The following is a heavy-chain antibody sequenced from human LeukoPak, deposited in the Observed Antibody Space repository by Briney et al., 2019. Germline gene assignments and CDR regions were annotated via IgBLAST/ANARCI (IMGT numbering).Heavy chain of an antibody. CDR3: ARGEEKRGYSYGYGY. D-gene: IGHD5-18*01. J-gene: IGHJ4*02. CDR1: GGSFSGYY. V-gene: IGHV4-34*01. Sequence: SETLSLTCAVYGGSFSGYYWSWIRQPPGKGLEWIGEINHSGSTNYNPSLKSRVTISVDTSKNQFSLKLSSVTAADTAVYYCARGEEKRGYSYGYGYWGQGTLVTVSS. CDR2: INHSGST.